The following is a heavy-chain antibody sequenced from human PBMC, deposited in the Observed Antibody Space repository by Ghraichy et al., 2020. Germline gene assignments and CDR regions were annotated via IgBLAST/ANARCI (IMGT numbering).Heavy chain of an antibody. V-gene: IGHV1-69*13. D-gene: IGHD3-9*01. CDR2: IIPIFGTA. CDR3: ATAPLDDILTGYYNGYYYYGMDV. J-gene: IGHJ6*02. Sequence: SVKVSCKASGGTFSSYAISWVRQAPGQGLEWMGGIIPIFGTANYAQKFQGRVTITADESTSTAYMELSSLRSEDTAVYYCATAPLDDILTGYYNGYYYYGMDVWGQGTTVTVSS. CDR1: GGTFSSYA.